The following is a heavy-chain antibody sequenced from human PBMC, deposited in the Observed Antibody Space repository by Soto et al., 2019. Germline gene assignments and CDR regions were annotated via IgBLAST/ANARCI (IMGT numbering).Heavy chain of an antibody. V-gene: IGHV3-7*01. Sequence: EVQLVESGGGLVQPGGSLRLSCAASGFTFSSYWMSWVRQAPGKGLEWVANIKQDGSEKYYVDSVKGRFTISRDNAKNSLYLQMNSLRAEDTAVYYCARGSDIVVGVAALDYWGQGTLVTVAS. CDR3: ARGSDIVVGVAALDY. CDR2: IKQDGSEK. J-gene: IGHJ4*02. CDR1: GFTFSSYW. D-gene: IGHD2-15*01.